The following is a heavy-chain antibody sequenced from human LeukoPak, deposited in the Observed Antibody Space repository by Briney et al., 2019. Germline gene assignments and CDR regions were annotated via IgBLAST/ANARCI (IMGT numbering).Heavy chain of an antibody. CDR1: GYSISSGYY. V-gene: IGHV4-38-2*02. CDR2: IYYGENT. J-gene: IGHJ4*02. Sequence: SETLFLTCTVSGYSISSGYYWGWIRQPPGKGLEWIGNIYYGENTYYNPSLKSRVTISIDTSKNQFYLKLSSPTAADTAVYYCARRDDSSGYHKIFDYWGPGTLVTVSS. CDR3: ARRDDSSGYHKIFDY. D-gene: IGHD3-22*01.